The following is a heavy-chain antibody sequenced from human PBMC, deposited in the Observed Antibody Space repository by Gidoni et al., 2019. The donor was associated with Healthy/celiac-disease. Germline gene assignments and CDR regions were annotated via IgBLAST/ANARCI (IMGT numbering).Heavy chain of an antibody. V-gene: IGHV3-30*04. CDR2: ISYDGSNK. D-gene: IGHD4-17*01. CDR3: ARGAYGDQVPYGMDV. CDR1: GFTFTSYA. Sequence: QVQLVESGGGVVQPGRSMRHSWEAYGFTFTSYAMDGVSQAPGKGLEWGAVISYDGSNKYDADSVKGRFTISRDNSKNTLYLQMNSLRAEDTAVYYCARGAYGDQVPYGMDVWGQGTTVTVSS. J-gene: IGHJ6*02.